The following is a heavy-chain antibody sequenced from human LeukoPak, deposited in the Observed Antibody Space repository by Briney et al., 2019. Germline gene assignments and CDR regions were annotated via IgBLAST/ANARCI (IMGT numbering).Heavy chain of an antibody. J-gene: IGHJ4*02. CDR3: TTYGSGRKFDY. V-gene: IGHV3-15*01. CDR1: GGSFSGYY. D-gene: IGHD3-10*01. CDR2: IKSKTDGGTT. Sequence: PSETLSLTCAVYGGSFSGYYWSWIRQAPGKGLEWVGRIKSKTDGGTTDYAAPVKGRFTISRDDSKNTLYLQMNSLKTEDTAVYYCTTYGSGRKFDYWGQGILVTVSS.